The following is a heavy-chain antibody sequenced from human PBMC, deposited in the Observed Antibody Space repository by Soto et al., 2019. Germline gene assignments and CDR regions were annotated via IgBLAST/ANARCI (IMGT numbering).Heavy chain of an antibody. CDR3: ARGTYYDFWSGYPKYYYYYYGMDV. CDR1: GGSISSYY. Sequence: PSETLSLTCTVSGGSISSYYWSWIRQPPGKGLEWIGYIYYGGSTNYNPSLKSRVTISVDTSKNQFSLKLSSVTAADTAVYYCARGTYYDFWSGYPKYYYYYYGMDVWGQGTTVTVSS. V-gene: IGHV4-59*01. CDR2: IYYGGST. D-gene: IGHD3-3*01. J-gene: IGHJ6*02.